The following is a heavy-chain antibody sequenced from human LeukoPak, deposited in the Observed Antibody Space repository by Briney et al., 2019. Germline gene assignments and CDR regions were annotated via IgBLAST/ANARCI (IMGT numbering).Heavy chain of an antibody. Sequence: SVKVSCKASGGTFSSYAINWVRQAPGQGLEWMGGIIPIFGTANYAQKFQGRVTITTDESTSTAYMELSSLRSEDTAMYYCARVFARGGEISGSYYYYWGRGTLVTVSS. J-gene: IGHJ4*02. D-gene: IGHD1-26*01. CDR2: IIPIFGTA. CDR1: GGTFSSYA. CDR3: ARVFARGGEISGSYYYY. V-gene: IGHV1-69*05.